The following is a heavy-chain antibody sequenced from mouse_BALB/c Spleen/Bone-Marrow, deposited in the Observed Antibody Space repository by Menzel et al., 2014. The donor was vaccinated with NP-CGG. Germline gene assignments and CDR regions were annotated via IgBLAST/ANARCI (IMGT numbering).Heavy chain of an antibody. CDR3: ARSATLFAY. CDR2: IDPSNSET. D-gene: IGHD1-2*01. V-gene: IGHV1S127*01. J-gene: IGHJ3*01. Sequence: VQVVESGPELVRPGASVKMSCKASGYTFTSYWMHWVKQRPGQGLEWIGMIDPSNSETRLNQKFKDKATLNVDKSSNTAFIEANRLTSEDSAGYYCARSATLFAYWGQGTLVTVSA. CDR1: GYTFTSYW.